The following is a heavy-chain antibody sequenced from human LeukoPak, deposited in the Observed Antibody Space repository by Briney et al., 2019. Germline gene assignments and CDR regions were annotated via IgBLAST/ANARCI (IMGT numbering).Heavy chain of an antibody. Sequence: SETLSLTCAVYGGSFSGYYWSWIRQPPGKGLEWIGEINHSRSTNYNPSLKSRVTISVDTSKQQFPLKLTSVTGADTAMFYCARGSRRFDPWGQGTLVTVSS. CDR3: ARGSRRFDP. CDR2: INHSRST. CDR1: GGSFSGYY. J-gene: IGHJ5*02. V-gene: IGHV4-34*01.